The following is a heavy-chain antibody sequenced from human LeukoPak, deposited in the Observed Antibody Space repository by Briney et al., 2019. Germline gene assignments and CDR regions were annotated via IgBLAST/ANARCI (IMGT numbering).Heavy chain of an antibody. V-gene: IGHV4-59*11. CDR2: VYNSGTT. CDR3: ARDAY. J-gene: IGHJ4*02. CDR1: GVSIGSHY. Sequence: SETLSLTCTVSGVSIGSHYWSWIRQSPGKGLEWIGCVYNSGTTVYNASLTGRVTISVDTSKNQYSLNLRSVTAAVAAGYYCARDAYWGQGILVTVSS.